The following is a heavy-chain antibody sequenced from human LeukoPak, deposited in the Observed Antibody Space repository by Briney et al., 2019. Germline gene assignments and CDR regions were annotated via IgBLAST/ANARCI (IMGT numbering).Heavy chain of an antibody. CDR1: GFTFDDYA. J-gene: IGHJ6*03. D-gene: IGHD6-13*01. V-gene: IGHV3-43*02. Sequence: GGSLRLSCAASGFTFDDYARHWLRQPPGQGLEGWSRISGDGTSIHYADPVKGPFTISTDTSKNSLYLQMNSLRIEDTALYYCAKVQGKFGSVWYEDYYYPMDVWGKGTTVTVSS. CDR3: AKVQGKFGSVWYEDYYYPMDV. CDR2: ISGDGTSI.